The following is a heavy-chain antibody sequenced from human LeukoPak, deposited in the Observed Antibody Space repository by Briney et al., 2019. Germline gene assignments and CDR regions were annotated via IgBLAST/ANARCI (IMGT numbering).Heavy chain of an antibody. Sequence: SETLSLTCTVSGGSISSYYWSWIRQPPGKGLEWIGYIYYSGSTNYNPSLKSRVTISVDTSKNQFSLKLSSVTAADTAVYYCASTQLWSPLFDYWGRGTLVTVSS. J-gene: IGHJ4*02. V-gene: IGHV4-59*01. CDR3: ASTQLWSPLFDY. CDR1: GGSISSYY. CDR2: IYYSGST. D-gene: IGHD5-18*01.